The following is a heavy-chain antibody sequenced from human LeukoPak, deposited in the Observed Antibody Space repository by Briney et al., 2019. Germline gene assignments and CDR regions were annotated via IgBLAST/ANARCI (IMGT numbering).Heavy chain of an antibody. CDR3: ARVTGVPAAIPYYFDY. V-gene: IGHV4-30-2*01. J-gene: IGHJ4*02. CDR1: GGSISSGGYY. Sequence: SETLSLTCTVSGGSISSGGYYWSWIRQPPGKGLEWIGYIYHSGSTYYNPSLKSRVTISVDRSKNQFSLKLSSVTAADTAVYYCARVTGVPAAIPYYFDYWGQGTLVTVSS. D-gene: IGHD2-2*01. CDR2: IYHSGST.